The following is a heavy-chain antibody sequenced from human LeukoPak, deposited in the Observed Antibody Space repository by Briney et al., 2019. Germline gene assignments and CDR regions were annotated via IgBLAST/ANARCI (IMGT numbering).Heavy chain of an antibody. CDR3: AIGYCRGGSCDDEPGDAFDI. CDR1: GYTFTSYY. V-gene: IGHV1-46*01. Sequence: ASVEVSCKASGYTFTSYYIHWVRQAPGQGPEWMGIIYPSGGSTTYAQKFQGRVTMTRDMSTSTVYMELSSLRSEDTAVYYCAIGYCRGGSCDDEPGDAFDIWGQGTMVAVSS. J-gene: IGHJ3*02. CDR2: IYPSGGST. D-gene: IGHD2-15*01.